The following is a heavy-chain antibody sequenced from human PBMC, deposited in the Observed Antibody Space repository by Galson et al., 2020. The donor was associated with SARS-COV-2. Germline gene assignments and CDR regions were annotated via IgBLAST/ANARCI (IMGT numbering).Heavy chain of an antibody. Sequence: GESLKISCAASGFSFSEAWMSWVRQAPGKGLEWVGRVKRKTDGGTTDYAAPVKGRFTISRDDSKNTVYLQMNSLKTEDTAVYYCITDKEETPWYCDSTFCNYYYTDVWGKGTTVTVS. V-gene: IGHV3-15*01. J-gene: IGHJ6*03. CDR1: GFSFSEAW. D-gene: IGHD2-2*01. CDR3: ITDKEETPWYCDSTFCNYYYTDV. CDR2: VKRKTDGGTT.